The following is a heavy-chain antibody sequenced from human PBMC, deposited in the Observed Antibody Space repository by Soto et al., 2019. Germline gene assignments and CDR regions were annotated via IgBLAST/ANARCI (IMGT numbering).Heavy chain of an antibody. Sequence: PSETLSLTCAVSGGSISSGGYYWSWIRQSPGKGLEWVGSIYYTGTTDYNPSLKSRVTISIATSANKVSLEMTSVTAADTAVYYCARDGRGSSWPRVDYWGKGKLVTVSS. V-gene: IGHV4-61*08. CDR1: GGSISSGGYY. J-gene: IGHJ4*02. D-gene: IGHD6-13*01. CDR3: ARDGRGSSWPRVDY. CDR2: IYYTGTT.